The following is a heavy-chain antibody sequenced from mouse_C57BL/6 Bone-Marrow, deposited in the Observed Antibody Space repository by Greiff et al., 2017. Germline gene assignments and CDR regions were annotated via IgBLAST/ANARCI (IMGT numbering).Heavy chain of an antibody. V-gene: IGHV1-42*01. Sequence: VQLQQSGPELVKPGASVKISCKASGYSFTGYYMNWVKQSPEKSLEWIGEINPSTGGTTYNQKFKAKATLTVDKSSSTAYMQLKSLTSEDSAVYYCARRGYWGQGTTLTVSS. CDR2: INPSTGGT. CDR1: GYSFTGYY. CDR3: ARRGY. J-gene: IGHJ2*01.